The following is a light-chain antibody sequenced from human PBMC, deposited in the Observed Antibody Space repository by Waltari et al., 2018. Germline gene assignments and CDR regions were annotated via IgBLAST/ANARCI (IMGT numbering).Light chain of an antibody. Sequence: QSILTQPPSASGTPGQRVTISCSGASSNIGNNYLYWYRQLPGTAPKLLLYKNNQRPSGVPDRFSGSKSGTSASLAISGLRAEDESDYFCSTWDDSVTGWLFGGGTKLTVL. CDR1: SSNIGNNY. CDR2: KNN. CDR3: STWDDSVTGWL. J-gene: IGLJ3*02. V-gene: IGLV1-47*01.